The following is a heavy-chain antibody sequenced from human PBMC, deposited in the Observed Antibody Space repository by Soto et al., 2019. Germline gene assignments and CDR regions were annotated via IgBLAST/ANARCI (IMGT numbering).Heavy chain of an antibody. V-gene: IGHV3-21*01. CDR2: ISSTSGYM. Sequence: EVQLVESGGGLVKPGGSLRLSCAASGFTFSTYNMNWVRQAPGKGLEWVASISSTSGYMYYANSLKGRFTISRANAKSSLYLQGNSLRAEDPAVYYCARGWLRDPWMYWGQGTLVTVSS. J-gene: IGHJ4*02. D-gene: IGHD5-12*01. CDR1: GFTFSTYN. CDR3: ARGWLRDPWMY.